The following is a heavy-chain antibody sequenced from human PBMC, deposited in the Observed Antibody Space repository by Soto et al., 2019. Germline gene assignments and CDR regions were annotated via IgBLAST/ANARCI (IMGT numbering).Heavy chain of an antibody. CDR1: GVTFSSYG. CDR3: AKEGWQQLVPFDY. V-gene: IGHV3-30*18. CDR2: ISYDGSNK. Sequence: GGSLRLSCAASGVTFSSYGMHWVRQAPGKGLEWVAVISYDGSNKYYADSVKGRFTISRDNSKNTLYLQMNSLRAEDTAVYYCAKEGWQQLVPFDYWGQGTLVTVSS. J-gene: IGHJ4*02. D-gene: IGHD6-13*01.